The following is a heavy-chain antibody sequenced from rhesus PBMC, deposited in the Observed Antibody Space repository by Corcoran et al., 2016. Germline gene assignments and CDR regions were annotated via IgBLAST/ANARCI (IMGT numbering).Heavy chain of an antibody. V-gene: IGHV4-80*01. CDR3: ARIGFTGYGALAF. CDR1: GASMNINW. Sequence: QVQLQESGPGLVKPSETLSLTCTVSGASMNINWWSWIRQPPGKGLDWIGEFDGGTGRPTFNPSLNGRISISRDASKNQFFLKLTSMAAADTAVYWCARIGFTGYGALAFWGQGVLVTVSS. D-gene: IGHD5-30*01. CDR2: FDGGTGRP. J-gene: IGHJ4*01.